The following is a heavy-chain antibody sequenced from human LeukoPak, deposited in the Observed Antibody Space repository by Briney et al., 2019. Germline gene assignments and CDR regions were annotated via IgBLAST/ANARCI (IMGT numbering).Heavy chain of an antibody. J-gene: IGHJ4*02. V-gene: IGHV4-59*01. D-gene: IGHD1-26*01. Sequence: SETLSLTCTVSGGSITGYYWVWIRQPPGKGLEWIGYIYYSGSTKYNPSLKSRVIISADTSKNQFSLKLSSVTAADTAVYYCARLGVGATTIDYWGQGTLVTVSS. CDR3: ARLGVGATTIDY. CDR1: GGSITGYY. CDR2: IYYSGST.